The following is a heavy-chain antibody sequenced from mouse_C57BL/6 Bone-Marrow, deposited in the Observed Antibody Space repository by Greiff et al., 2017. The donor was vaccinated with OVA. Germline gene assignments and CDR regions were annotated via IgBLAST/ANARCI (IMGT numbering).Heavy chain of an antibody. J-gene: IGHJ3*01. Sequence: QVQLKVSGPGLVAPSQSLSITCTVSGFSLTSYGVDWVRQSPGKGLEWLGVIWGVGSTNYNSALKSRLSISKNNSKSKVFIKINSLHTDDTAIYNCASTLYGSSSWFANWGQKTLGTVSA. V-gene: IGHV2-6*01. CDR2: IWGVGST. CDR1: GFSLTSYG. CDR3: ASTLYGSSSWFAN. D-gene: IGHD1-1*01.